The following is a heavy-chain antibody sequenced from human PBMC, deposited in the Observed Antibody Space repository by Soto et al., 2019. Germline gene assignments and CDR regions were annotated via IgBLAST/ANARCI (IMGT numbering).Heavy chain of an antibody. Sequence: QVQLQESGPGLVKPSQTLSLTCSVSGGSISSGDHFWSWIRQPPGKGLEWIGYIHYSGKTYYNPSIKNRVTMSVDTSKNHSSLIVTSVTAADTAVYYCATNRPQVTPEDYFDYWGQGTLVTASS. CDR1: GGSISSGDHF. CDR2: IHYSGKT. V-gene: IGHV4-30-4*08. D-gene: IGHD2-21*02. CDR3: ATNRPQVTPEDYFDY. J-gene: IGHJ4*02.